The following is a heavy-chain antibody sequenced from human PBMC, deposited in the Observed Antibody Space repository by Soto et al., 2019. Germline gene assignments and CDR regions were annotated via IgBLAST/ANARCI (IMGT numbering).Heavy chain of an antibody. CDR3: ARQNSYSSSWFDP. D-gene: IGHD6-13*01. Sequence: QVQLQESGPGLVKPSETLSLTCTVSGGSISSYYWSWIRQPPGKGLEWIGYIYYSGSTNYNPSLKSRVTISVDTSKNQFSLKLSSVTAADTAVYYCARQNSYSSSWFDPWGQGTLVTVSS. J-gene: IGHJ5*02. V-gene: IGHV4-59*08. CDR2: IYYSGST. CDR1: GGSISSYY.